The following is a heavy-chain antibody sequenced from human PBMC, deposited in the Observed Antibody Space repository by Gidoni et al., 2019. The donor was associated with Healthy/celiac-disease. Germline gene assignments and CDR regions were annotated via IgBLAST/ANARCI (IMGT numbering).Heavy chain of an antibody. CDR1: GFSLSTSGVG. CDR3: ASHYLGIAVALESYFDY. J-gene: IGHJ4*02. V-gene: IGHV2-5*02. CDR2: IYWDDDK. Sequence: QITLKESGPTLVKPTQTLTLTCTFSGFSLSTSGVGVAWIRQPPGKALEWLAHIYWDDDKRYSPSLKSRLTITKDTSKNQVVLTMTNMDPVETATYYCASHYLGIAVALESYFDYWGQGTLVTVSS. D-gene: IGHD6-19*01.